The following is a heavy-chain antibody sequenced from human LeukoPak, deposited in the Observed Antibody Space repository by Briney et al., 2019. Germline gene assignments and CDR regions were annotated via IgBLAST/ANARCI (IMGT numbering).Heavy chain of an antibody. J-gene: IGHJ4*02. V-gene: IGHV3-23*01. D-gene: IGHD3/OR15-3a*01. Sequence: GGSLRLSCAASGFTFSSYGMSWVRQAPGKGLEWVSAVSGSGGNTYYADSVKGRFTISRDNSKSTLHLQMNSLRAEDTAVYYCANGLQLPVDYWGQGTLVTVSS. CDR2: VSGSGGNT. CDR3: ANGLQLPVDY. CDR1: GFTFSSYG.